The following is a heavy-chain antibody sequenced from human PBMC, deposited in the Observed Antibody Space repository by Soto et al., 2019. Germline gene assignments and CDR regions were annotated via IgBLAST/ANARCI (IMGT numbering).Heavy chain of an antibody. D-gene: IGHD2-15*01. J-gene: IGHJ5*02. CDR1: GYTFTDYD. Sequence: QEQLVQSGAEVKKPGASVKVSCKTSGYTFTDYDINWVRQATGQGLAWIGWMNPNSGETGYAQKFQGRFTITRSASLSTAYLERSSLRSEDTAVYYCARVAVAARPRCYHWFDTWGQGTLLTVS. CDR3: ARVAVAARPRCYHWFDT. V-gene: IGHV1-8*01. CDR2: MNPNSGET.